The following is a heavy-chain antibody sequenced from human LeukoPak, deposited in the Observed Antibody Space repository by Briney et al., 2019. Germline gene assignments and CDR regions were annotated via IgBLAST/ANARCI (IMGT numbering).Heavy chain of an antibody. V-gene: IGHV3-11*01. CDR2: ISSSGSTI. D-gene: IGHD1-20*01. J-gene: IGHJ4*02. CDR1: GFTFSDFY. CDR3: ARRRYNWNAIDY. Sequence: GGSLRLSCAASGFTFSDFYMSWIRQAPGKGLEWVSYISSSGSTIYYADSVKGRFTISRDNAKNSLYLQMNSLRAEDTDVYYCARRRYNWNAIDYWGQGTLVTVSS.